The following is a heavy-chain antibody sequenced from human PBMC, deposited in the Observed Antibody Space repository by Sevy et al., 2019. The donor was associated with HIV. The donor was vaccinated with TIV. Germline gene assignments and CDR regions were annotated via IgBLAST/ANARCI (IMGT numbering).Heavy chain of an antibody. CDR3: ARDVGGGYFDY. J-gene: IGHJ4*01. CDR1: GFTFNNFW. D-gene: IGHD3-16*01. Sequence: GGSLRLSCVASGFTFNNFWMAWVRQAPGKGLEWFANIKPDGSESNHVGSVKGRFTISRGNAKNSRYLQMNSLTAEDTAVYYCARDVGGGYFDYWGQGTLVTVSS. V-gene: IGHV3-7*03. CDR2: IKPDGSES.